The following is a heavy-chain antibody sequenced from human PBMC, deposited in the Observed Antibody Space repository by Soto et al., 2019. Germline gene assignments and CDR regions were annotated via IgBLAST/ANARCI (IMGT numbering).Heavy chain of an antibody. CDR3: ALPSCGGDCYAPCDY. CDR2: ISANSGNT. D-gene: IGHD2-21*02. V-gene: IGHV3-23*01. Sequence: ELQLLESGGGFVQPGGSLRLSCTASGFGLSTYAISWVRQAPGKGLEWVSVISANSGNTDYADSVKGRFTISRDKSKNTVFLQMNRLRAEDTAVYYCALPSCGGDCYAPCDYWCQGTLVTVSS. J-gene: IGHJ4*02. CDR1: GFGLSTYA.